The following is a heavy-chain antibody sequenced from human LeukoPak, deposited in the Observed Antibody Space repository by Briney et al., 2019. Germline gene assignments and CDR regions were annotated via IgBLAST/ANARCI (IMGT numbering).Heavy chain of an antibody. V-gene: IGHV3-66*02. Sequence: GGSLRLSCAASGFTVNSNYMSWVRQAPGKGLEWVSVFYSGGSTYYADSVKGRFTISRDNSKNTLYLQMNSLGAEDTAVYYCARQRDRYYFDYWGQGTLVTVSS. CDR1: GFTVNSNY. D-gene: IGHD1-14*01. CDR3: ARQRDRYYFDY. CDR2: FYSGGST. J-gene: IGHJ4*02.